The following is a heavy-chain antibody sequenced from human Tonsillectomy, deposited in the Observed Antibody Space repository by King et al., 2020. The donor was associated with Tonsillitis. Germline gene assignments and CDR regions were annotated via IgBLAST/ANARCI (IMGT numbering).Heavy chain of an antibody. Sequence: HVQLVESGGGVVQPGRSLRLSCAASGFTFSNYGMHWVRQAPGKGLEWVSVISFDGSSKYYADSVKGRFTISRDNSKNTLYLQMNSLRAEDTAVYYCAKDPSIAAAGKGYYYYGMDVWGQGTTVTVSS. CDR3: AKDPSIAAAGKGYYYYGMDV. V-gene: IGHV3-30*18. D-gene: IGHD6-13*01. J-gene: IGHJ6*02. CDR1: GFTFSNYG. CDR2: ISFDGSSK.